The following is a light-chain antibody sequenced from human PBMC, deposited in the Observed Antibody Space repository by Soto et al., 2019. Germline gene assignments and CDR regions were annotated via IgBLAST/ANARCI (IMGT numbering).Light chain of an antibody. CDR2: SAS. J-gene: IGKJ5*01. CDR3: QKYKSALT. CDR1: QDISNY. V-gene: IGKV1-27*01. Sequence: DSQMTHSPSSLSASVGYRITITCRASQDISNYLAWYQQKPGKVPKLLIYSASTLQSGVPSRFSGSGSGTDFTLTISSLQPEDVATYFCQKYKSALTFAQGTRLEIK.